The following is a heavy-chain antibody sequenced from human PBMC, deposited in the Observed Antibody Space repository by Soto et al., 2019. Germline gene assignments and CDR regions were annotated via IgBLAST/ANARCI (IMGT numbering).Heavy chain of an antibody. CDR1: GGSISSYY. Sequence: SETLSLTCTVSGGSISSYYWSWIRQPPGKGLEWIGYIYYSGSTNYNPSLKSRVTISVDTSKNQFSLKLSSVTAADTAVYYCARDLSGFGMDVWGQGTTVTVSS. J-gene: IGHJ6*02. CDR3: ARDLSGFGMDV. D-gene: IGHD3-16*02. V-gene: IGHV4-59*08. CDR2: IYYSGST.